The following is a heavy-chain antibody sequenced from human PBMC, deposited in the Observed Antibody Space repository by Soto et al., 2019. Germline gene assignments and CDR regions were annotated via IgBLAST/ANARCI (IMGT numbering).Heavy chain of an antibody. CDR3: ARVTGRYYYGMDV. CDR1: GGSFSGYY. V-gene: IGHV4-34*01. CDR2: INHSGST. J-gene: IGHJ6*02. Sequence: QVQLQQWGAGLLKPSETLSLTCAVYGGSFSGYYWSWIRQPPGKGLEWIGEINHSGSTNYNPSLKSRVTISVDTSKNQCPLKLRSVTAADTAVYYCARVTGRYYYGMDVWGQGTTVTVSS.